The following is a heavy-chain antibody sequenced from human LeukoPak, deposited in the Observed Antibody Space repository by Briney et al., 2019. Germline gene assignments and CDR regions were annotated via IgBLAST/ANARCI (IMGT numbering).Heavy chain of an antibody. D-gene: IGHD6-13*01. CDR2: IYYSGST. V-gene: IGHV4-39*01. CDR1: GGSISSSSYY. Sequence: SETLSLTCTVSGGSISSSSYYWGWIRQPPGKALEWIGSIYYSGSTYYNPSLKSRVTISVDTSKNQFSLKLSSVTAANTAVYYCARQGGEAAADYFDYWGQGTLVTVSS. CDR3: ARQGGEAAADYFDY. J-gene: IGHJ4*02.